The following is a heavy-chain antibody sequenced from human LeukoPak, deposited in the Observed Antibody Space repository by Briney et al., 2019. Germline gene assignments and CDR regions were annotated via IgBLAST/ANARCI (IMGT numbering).Heavy chain of an antibody. CDR3: ARVSSSSWYVGRFDY. V-gene: IGHV1-2*02. D-gene: IGHD6-13*01. CDR2: INPNSGGR. CDR1: GYTFTGYY. J-gene: IGHJ4*02. Sequence: ASVNLSCKASGYTFTGYYMHWVRQAPGQGLEWMGWINPNSGGRNYAQKVQGRVTMTRDTSISTAYMELSRLRSDDTAVYYCARVSSSSWYVGRFDYWGQGTLVTVSS.